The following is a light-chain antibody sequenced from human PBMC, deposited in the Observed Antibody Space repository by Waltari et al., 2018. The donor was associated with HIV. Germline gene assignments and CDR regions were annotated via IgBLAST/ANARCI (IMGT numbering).Light chain of an antibody. Sequence: QSALTQPASVSGSPGQSITISCTGTSSDVGGYNYVSWYQQHPGKAPKLMIYYVSYRPSGVSKRFSGSKSGNTASLTISGLQAEEEADYYCSSYTSSSTLYVVFGGGTKLTVL. V-gene: IGLV2-14*01. CDR3: SSYTSSSTLYVV. CDR1: SSDVGGYNY. CDR2: YVS. J-gene: IGLJ2*01.